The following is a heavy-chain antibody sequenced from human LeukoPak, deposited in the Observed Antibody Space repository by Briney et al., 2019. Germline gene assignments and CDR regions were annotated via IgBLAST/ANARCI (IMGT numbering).Heavy chain of an antibody. D-gene: IGHD3-10*01. V-gene: IGHV1-2*02. J-gene: IGHJ4*02. CDR1: GYIFTDYY. CDR3: ASSGGTSYYYGSGSYPDY. Sequence: GASVKVSCKASGYIFTDYYMHWVRQAPGQGLEWMGWINPNSGGTNYAQKFQGRVTMTRDTSISTAYMELSRLRSDDTAVYYCASSGGTSYYYGSGSYPDYWGQGTLVTVSS. CDR2: INPNSGGT.